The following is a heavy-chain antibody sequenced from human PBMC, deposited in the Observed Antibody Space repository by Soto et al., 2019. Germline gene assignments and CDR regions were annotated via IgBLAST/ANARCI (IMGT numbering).Heavy chain of an antibody. D-gene: IGHD3-16*01. CDR2: TNQDETER. CDR1: GFTFSIYY. Sequence: GGSLRLSCAASGFTFSIYYMSWVRQAPGKGLEWVATTNQDETERYYVDSVKGRFTISRDNAQSLLSLQLNSLRGDDTAVYFCARLIGGVTTYDYWGLGTLVTVSS. V-gene: IGHV3-7*01. CDR3: ARLIGGVTTYDY. J-gene: IGHJ4*02.